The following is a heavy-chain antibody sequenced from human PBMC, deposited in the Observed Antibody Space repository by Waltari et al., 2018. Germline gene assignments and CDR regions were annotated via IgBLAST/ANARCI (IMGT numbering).Heavy chain of an antibody. D-gene: IGHD3-3*01. J-gene: IGHJ4*02. CDR2: IIPILGIA. CDR3: ASSVFGVVTLPDY. CDR1: GGTFSSYT. V-gene: IGHV1-69*02. Sequence: QVQLVQSGAEVKKPGSSVKVSCKASGGTFSSYTISWVRQAPGQGLEWMGRIIPILGIANYAQKFQGRVTITADKSTSTAYMELSSLRSEDTAVYYCASSVFGVVTLPDYWGQGTLVIVSS.